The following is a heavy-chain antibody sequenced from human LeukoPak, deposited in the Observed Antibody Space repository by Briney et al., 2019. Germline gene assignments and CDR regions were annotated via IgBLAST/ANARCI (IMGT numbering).Heavy chain of an antibody. V-gene: IGHV4-59*01. CDR1: GGSISSYY. Sequence: SETLSLTCTVSGGSISSYYWSWIRQPPGKGLEWIGYIYYSGSTNYNPSLKSRVTISVDTSKNQFSLKLSSVTAADTAVYYCVRVHCSSTSCHEFDYWGQGTLVTVSS. J-gene: IGHJ4*02. D-gene: IGHD2-2*01. CDR3: VRVHCSSTSCHEFDY. CDR2: IYYSGST.